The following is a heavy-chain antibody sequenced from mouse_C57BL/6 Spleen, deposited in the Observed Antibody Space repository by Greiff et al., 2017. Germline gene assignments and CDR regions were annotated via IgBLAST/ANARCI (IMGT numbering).Heavy chain of an antibody. D-gene: IGHD4-1*01. CDR3: ASKGENWLDY. Sequence: QVQLQQSGAELARPGASVKMSCKASGYTFTSYTMHWVKQRPGQGLEWIGYINPSSGYTKYNQKFKDKATLTADKSSSTAYMQLSSLTSEDSAVYYCASKGENWLDYWGQGTTLTVSS. J-gene: IGHJ2*01. CDR1: GYTFTSYT. CDR2: INPSSGYT. V-gene: IGHV1-4*01.